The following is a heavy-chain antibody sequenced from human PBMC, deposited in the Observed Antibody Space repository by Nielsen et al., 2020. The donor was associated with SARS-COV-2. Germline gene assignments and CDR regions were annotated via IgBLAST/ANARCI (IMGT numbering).Heavy chain of an antibody. V-gene: IGHV3-21*01. D-gene: IGHD2-2*02. Sequence: GESLKISCAASGFNFSGHSMSWVRQAPGKGLEWVSSLSSSSRYIYYADSLQGRFTISRDNAQNSLFLQMNSLRAEDTAVYYCARIIIQCSSTHCYTLGGMDVWGKGTTVTVSS. CDR3: ARIIIQCSSTHCYTLGGMDV. J-gene: IGHJ6*04. CDR2: LSSSSRYI. CDR1: GFNFSGHS.